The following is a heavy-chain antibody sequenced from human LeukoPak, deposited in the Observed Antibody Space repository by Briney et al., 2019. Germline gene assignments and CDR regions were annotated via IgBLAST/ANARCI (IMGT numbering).Heavy chain of an antibody. D-gene: IGHD1-26*01. CDR3: ARGATKYGGSDY. J-gene: IGHJ4*02. CDR2: ISPYNGNT. V-gene: IGHV1-18*01. CDR1: GYTFTSYG. Sequence: ASVKVSCKASGYTFTSYGISWVRQAPGQGLEWMGWISPYNGNTKYAQKLQGRVTMTTDTSTSTTYMELRSLRSDDTAVYYCARGATKYGGSDYWGQGTLVTVSS.